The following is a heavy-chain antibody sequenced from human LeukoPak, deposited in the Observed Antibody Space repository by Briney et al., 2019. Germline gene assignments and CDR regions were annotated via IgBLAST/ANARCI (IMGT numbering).Heavy chain of an antibody. Sequence: GRSLRLSCAASGLTFSSYGMHWVRQAPGKGLEWVAVIWYDGSNKYYADSVKGRFTISRDNSKNTLYLQMNSLRAEDTAVYYCARDHYYDSSGYFDYWGQGTLVTVSS. V-gene: IGHV3-33*01. CDR2: IWYDGSNK. CDR3: ARDHYYDSSGYFDY. CDR1: GLTFSSYG. D-gene: IGHD3-22*01. J-gene: IGHJ4*02.